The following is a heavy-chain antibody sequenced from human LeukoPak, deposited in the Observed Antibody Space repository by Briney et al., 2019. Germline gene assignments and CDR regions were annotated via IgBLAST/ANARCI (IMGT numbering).Heavy chain of an antibody. Sequence: PSETLSLTCIVSGGSISSGTYYWGWIRQPPGKGLEWIGSIYYSGSTYYNPSLKSRVTISVDTSKNQFSLKLSSVTAADTAVYYCARRPGVRGVIIRWSSGGYFDYWGQGTLVTVSS. CDR3: ARRPGVRGVIIRWSSGGYFDY. V-gene: IGHV4-39*01. CDR1: GGSISSGTYY. D-gene: IGHD3-10*01. CDR2: IYYSGST. J-gene: IGHJ4*02.